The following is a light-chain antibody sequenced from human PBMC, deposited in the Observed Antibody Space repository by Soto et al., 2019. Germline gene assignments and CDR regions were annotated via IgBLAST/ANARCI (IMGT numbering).Light chain of an antibody. Sequence: QSALTQPRSVSGSPGQSVTISCTGTSSDVGGYNYVSWYQHHPGKAPKLMIYDVSKRPSGVPDRFSGSKSGNTASLTISGLQAEDEADYYCCSYAGIYVVFGGGTKLTVL. CDR3: CSYAGIYVV. CDR2: DVS. V-gene: IGLV2-11*01. J-gene: IGLJ2*01. CDR1: SSDVGGYNY.